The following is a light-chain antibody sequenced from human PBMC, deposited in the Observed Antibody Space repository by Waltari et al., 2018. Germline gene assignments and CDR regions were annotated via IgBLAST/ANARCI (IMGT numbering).Light chain of an antibody. J-gene: IGKJ1*01. CDR1: QSVSRF. CDR2: GAS. V-gene: IGKV3-20*01. Sequence: EIVLTPSPGTLSLSPGERGTLSCRASQSVSRFLAWYQQKPGQAPRLRIYGASTRATGIPDRFSGSGSGTDFSLTISRLEPEDFAVYYCQKYDRLPATFGQGTKVEIK. CDR3: QKYDRLPAT.